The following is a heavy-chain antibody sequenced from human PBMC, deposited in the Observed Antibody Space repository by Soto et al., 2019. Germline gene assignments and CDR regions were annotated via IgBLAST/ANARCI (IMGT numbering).Heavy chain of an antibody. CDR1: GFTFSSYA. Sequence: GGSLRLSCAASGFTFSSYAMSWVRQAPGKGLEWVSAISGSGGSTYYADSVKGRFTISRDNSKNTLYLQMNSLRAEDTAVYYCVQTSLYMALPPFEYWGQGTLVTGSS. D-gene: IGHD1-7*01. CDR2: ISGSGGST. V-gene: IGHV3-23*01. J-gene: IGHJ4*02. CDR3: VQTSLYMALPPFEY.